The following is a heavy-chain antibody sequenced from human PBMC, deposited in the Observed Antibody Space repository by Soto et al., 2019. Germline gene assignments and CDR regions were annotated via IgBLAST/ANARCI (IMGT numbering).Heavy chain of an antibody. CDR3: ARHGYSYGGGYFDY. CDR2: IYSGGSA. V-gene: IGHV3-66*04. J-gene: IGHJ4*02. CDR1: GFTVSSNY. Sequence: EVQLVASGGGLVQPGGSLRLSCAASGFTVSSNYMSWVRQAPGMGLGWVSVIYSGGSAYYADSVKGRFTISRDNSKNTLYLQMNSLRAEDTAVYYCARHGYSYGGGYFDYWGQGTLVTVSS. D-gene: IGHD5-18*01.